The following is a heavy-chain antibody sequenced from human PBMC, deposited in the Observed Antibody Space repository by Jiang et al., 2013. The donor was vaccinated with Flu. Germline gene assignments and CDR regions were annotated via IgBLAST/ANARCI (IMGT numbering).Heavy chain of an antibody. CDR2: ISAYNGDT. D-gene: IGHD3-10*01. CDR3: ATMVRGVPNWFDP. J-gene: IGHJ5*02. Sequence: SGAEVKKPGASLQVSCKAAGSMSRNYGISWVRQAPGQGLEWMGWISAYNGDTSYAKNFQGRVTMTRDTSTNTAYLELRSLRSDDTAVYYCATMVRGVPNWFDPWGQGTRVTISS. CDR1: GSMSRNYG. V-gene: IGHV1-18*01.